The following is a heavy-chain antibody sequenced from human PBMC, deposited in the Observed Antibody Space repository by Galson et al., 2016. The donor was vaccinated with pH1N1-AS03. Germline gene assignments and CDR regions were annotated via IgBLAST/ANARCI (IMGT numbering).Heavy chain of an antibody. J-gene: IGHJ4*02. V-gene: IGHV3-53*01. CDR3: VRSDYEGVDLQGFYFDY. D-gene: IGHD4/OR15-4a*01. CDR1: GLTVGTNY. Sequence: SLRLSCAASGLTVGTNYMSWVRQAPGKGLEWVSTIYSGGTTYYAVSVKGRFTISRDNMKNTLSLQMSSLTAEDTAVYYCVRSDYEGVDLQGFYFDYWGQGTLVTVSS. CDR2: IYSGGTT.